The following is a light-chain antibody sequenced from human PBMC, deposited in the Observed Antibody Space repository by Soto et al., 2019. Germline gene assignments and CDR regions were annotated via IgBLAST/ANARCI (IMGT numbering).Light chain of an antibody. Sequence: EIVMTQSPLTLPVTPGEPASISCRPSQSLLYNNTYNYSDWYVQKPGQSPXLLIYFGSNRAPGIPDRFSGSGSGTDFTLKINRVEAEDAGTYYCMQALQSLTFGQGTRLEI. V-gene: IGKV2-28*01. J-gene: IGKJ5*01. CDR2: FGS. CDR3: MQALQSLT. CDR1: QSLLYNNTYNY.